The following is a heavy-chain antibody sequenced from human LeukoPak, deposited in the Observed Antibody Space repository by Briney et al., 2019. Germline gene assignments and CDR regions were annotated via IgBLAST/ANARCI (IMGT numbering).Heavy chain of an antibody. CDR1: GFTFSSYA. D-gene: IGHD3-10*01. Sequence: PGGSLRVSCAASGFTFSSYAMHWVRQAPGKGLEWVAVITYDGSNKYYADSVKGRFTISRDNSKNTLYLQMNSLRAEDTAVYYCARVPPYGSGSYYYYWGQGTLVTVSS. V-gene: IGHV3-30-3*01. J-gene: IGHJ4*02. CDR2: ITYDGSNK. CDR3: ARVPPYGSGSYYYY.